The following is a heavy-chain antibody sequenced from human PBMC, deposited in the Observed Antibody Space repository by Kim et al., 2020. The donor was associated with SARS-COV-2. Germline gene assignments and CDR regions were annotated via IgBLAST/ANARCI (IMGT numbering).Heavy chain of an antibody. CDR3: ARDVLLYYGAGSYPTFDY. CDR1: GYTFTSYA. Sequence: ASVKVSCKASGYTFTSYAMNWVRQAPGQGLEWMGWINTNTWNPTYAQGFPGRFVFSLDTSVSTAYLQISSLKAEDTAVYYCARDVLLYYGAGSYPTFDYWGQGTLVTVSS. D-gene: IGHD3-10*01. J-gene: IGHJ4*02. CDR2: INTNTWNP. V-gene: IGHV7-4-1*02.